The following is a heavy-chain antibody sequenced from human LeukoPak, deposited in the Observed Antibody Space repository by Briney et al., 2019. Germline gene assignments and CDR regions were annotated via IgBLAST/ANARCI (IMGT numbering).Heavy chain of an antibody. CDR3: ARELSYGSGSIS. CDR2: IIPIFGTA. D-gene: IGHD3-10*01. CDR1: GGTFSSYA. Sequence: SVKFSCKASGGTFSSYAISWVRQAPGQGLEWMGGIIPIFGTANYAQKSQGRVTITTDESTSTAYMELSSLRSEDTAVYYCARELSYGSGSISWGQGTLVTVSS. V-gene: IGHV1-69*05. J-gene: IGHJ5*02.